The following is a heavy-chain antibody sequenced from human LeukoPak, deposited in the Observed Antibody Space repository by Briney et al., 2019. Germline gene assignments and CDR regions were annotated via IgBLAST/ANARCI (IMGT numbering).Heavy chain of an antibody. V-gene: IGHV3-23*01. CDR3: AKESHYDSSGYYYEEY. D-gene: IGHD3-22*01. Sequence: PGGSLRLSCAASGFTFSSYAMSWVRQAPGKGLEWVSSISGSGGRTYHADSVKGRFTISRDNSKNTLYAQMNSLRAEDTAVYYCAKESHYDSSGYYYEEYWGQGTLVTVSS. CDR1: GFTFSSYA. CDR2: ISGSGGRT. J-gene: IGHJ4*02.